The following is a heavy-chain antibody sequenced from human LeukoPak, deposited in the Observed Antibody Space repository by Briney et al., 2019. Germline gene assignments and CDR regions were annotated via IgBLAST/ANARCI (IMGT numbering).Heavy chain of an antibody. CDR1: GYTFTNYD. Sequence: ASVKVSCKASGYTFTNYDINWVRQATGQGLEWMGWMNPNSGNTGYAQKFQGRVTMTRNTSISTAYMELSSLRSEDTAVYYCARVKRGFFDNSAYYYPDAFDIWGQGTMVTVSS. CDR3: ARVKRGFFDNSAYYYPDAFDI. D-gene: IGHD3-22*01. J-gene: IGHJ3*02. V-gene: IGHV1-8*01. CDR2: MNPNSGNT.